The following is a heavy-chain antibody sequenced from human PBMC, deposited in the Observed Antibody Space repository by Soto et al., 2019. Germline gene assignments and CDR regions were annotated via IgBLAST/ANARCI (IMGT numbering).Heavy chain of an antibody. J-gene: IGHJ4*02. CDR2: ISSSGSTI. CDR1: GFTFSSYE. CDR3: ARDLVGATYGADY. V-gene: IGHV3-48*03. D-gene: IGHD1-26*01. Sequence: EVQLVESGGGLVQPGGSLRLSCAASGFTFSSYEMNWVRQAPGKGLEWVLYISSSGSTIYYADSVKGRFTISRDNAKNSLYLQMNSLRAEDTAVYYCARDLVGATYGADYWGQGTLVTVSS.